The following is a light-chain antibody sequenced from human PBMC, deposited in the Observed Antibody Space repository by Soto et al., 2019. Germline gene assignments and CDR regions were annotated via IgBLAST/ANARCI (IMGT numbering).Light chain of an antibody. V-gene: IGKV3-15*01. CDR1: QSVNSH. J-gene: IGKJ1*01. Sequence: EIVMTQSPATLSGSPRERATLSCRASQSVNSHLAWYHQKPGQAPRLLIYGASTMATGIPARFSGSGSGTAFTRTISRLQPEDFAVYYCQQYNNWPRTFGQGTKVEIK. CDR2: GAS. CDR3: QQYNNWPRT.